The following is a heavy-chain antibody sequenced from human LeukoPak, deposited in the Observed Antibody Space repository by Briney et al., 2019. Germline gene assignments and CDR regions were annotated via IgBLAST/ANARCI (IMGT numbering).Heavy chain of an antibody. J-gene: IGHJ4*02. CDR3: ARGRPGIAAAGRFDY. CDR2: IYYTGST. V-gene: IGHV4-39*07. CDR1: GDSISTSSYY. D-gene: IGHD6-13*01. Sequence: SETLSLTCTVSGDSISTSSYYWGWIRQPPGKGLEWIGSIYYTGSTYYNPSLKSRVTISVDTSKNQFSLKLSSVTAADTAVYYCARGRPGIAAAGRFDYWGQGTLVTVSS.